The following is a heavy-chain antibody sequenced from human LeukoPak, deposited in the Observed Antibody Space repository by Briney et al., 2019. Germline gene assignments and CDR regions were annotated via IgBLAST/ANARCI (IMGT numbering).Heavy chain of an antibody. J-gene: IGHJ4*02. Sequence: ASVKVSCKASGYTFTSYAMNWVRQAPGQGLEWMGWINTNTGNPTYAQGFTGRFVFSLDTSVSTAYLQISSLKAEDTAVYYCARGREGQQLVLGPMDYWGQGTLVTVSS. D-gene: IGHD6-13*01. V-gene: IGHV7-4-1*02. CDR3: ARGREGQQLVLGPMDY. CDR1: GYTFTSYA. CDR2: INTNTGNP.